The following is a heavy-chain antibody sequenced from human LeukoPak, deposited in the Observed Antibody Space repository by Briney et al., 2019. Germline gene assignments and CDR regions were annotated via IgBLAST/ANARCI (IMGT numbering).Heavy chain of an antibody. CDR2: ISGDSRYI. CDR3: ARDLDYYDSSGYYYRYFDY. D-gene: IGHD3-22*01. CDR1: GFTFSSYT. V-gene: IGHV3-21*01. Sequence: GGSLRLSCAASGFTFSSYTINWVRQAPGKGLEWVSAISGDSRYIYYADSVKGRFTISRDNAKNSLYLQMNSLRAEDTAVYYCARDLDYYDSSGYYYRYFDYWGQGTLVTVSS. J-gene: IGHJ4*02.